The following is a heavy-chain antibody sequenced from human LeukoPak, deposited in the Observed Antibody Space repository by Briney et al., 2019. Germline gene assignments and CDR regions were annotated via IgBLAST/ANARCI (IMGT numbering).Heavy chain of an antibody. D-gene: IGHD2-15*01. CDR2: ISSSSSYI. V-gene: IGHV3-21*01. CDR3: ARDPAAYYFDY. Sequence: GGSLRLSCAASGFTFSSYSMNWVRQAPGKGLEWVSSISSSSSYIYYADSVKGRFTISRDNAKDSLYLQMNSLRAEDTAVYYCARDPAAYYFDYWGQGTLVTVSS. CDR1: GFTFSSYS. J-gene: IGHJ4*02.